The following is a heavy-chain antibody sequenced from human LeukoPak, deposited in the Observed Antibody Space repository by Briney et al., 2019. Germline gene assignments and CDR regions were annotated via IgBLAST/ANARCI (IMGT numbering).Heavy chain of an antibody. Sequence: GGSLRLSCAASGFTLSGYEMNWVRQAPGKGLEWVSHISSSGSTIYYADSVKGRFTISRDNAKNSLYLQMNSLRAEDTAVYYCAELGITMIGGVWGKGTTVTISP. J-gene: IGHJ6*04. CDR1: GFTLSGYE. V-gene: IGHV3-48*03. CDR2: ISSSGSTI. CDR3: AELGITMIGGV. D-gene: IGHD3-10*02.